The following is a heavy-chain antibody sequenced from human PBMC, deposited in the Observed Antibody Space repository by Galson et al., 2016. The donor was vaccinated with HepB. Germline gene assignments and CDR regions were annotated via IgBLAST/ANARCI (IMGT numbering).Heavy chain of an antibody. CDR2: IYCGGTT. V-gene: IGHV3-53*01. CDR1: GFIVSSKY. CDR3: ARDDYFRLGY. D-gene: IGHD3-16*01. J-gene: IGHJ4*02. Sequence: SLRLSCAVSGFIVSSKYMSWVRQAPGKGLEWVSVIYCGGTTYYADSVKGRFTISRDNAKNSLYLEMNSLRDEDTAAYYCARDDYFRLGYRGQGTLVTVSS.